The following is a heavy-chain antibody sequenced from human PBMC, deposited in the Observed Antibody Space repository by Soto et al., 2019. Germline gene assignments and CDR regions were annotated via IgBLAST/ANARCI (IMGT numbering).Heavy chain of an antibody. CDR2: IYYSGST. CDR3: ARAPLGYVDY. J-gene: IGHJ4*02. Sequence: SETLSLTCTVSGGSISSYYWSWIRQPPGKGLEWIGYIYYSGSTNYNPSLKSRVTISVDTSKNQFSLKLSSVTAADTAVYYCARAPLGYVDYWGQGTLVTVSS. V-gene: IGHV4-59*01. D-gene: IGHD3-10*01. CDR1: GGSISSYY.